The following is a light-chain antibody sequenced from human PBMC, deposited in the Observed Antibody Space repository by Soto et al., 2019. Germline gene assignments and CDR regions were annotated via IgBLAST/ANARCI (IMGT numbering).Light chain of an antibody. V-gene: IGLV2-14*01. CDR1: SNDVGGYNY. Sequence: QSALTQPASVSGSPGQSITISCTGTSNDVGGYNYVSWYQHHPGKAPKLMIYEVTNRPSGVSNRFSGSKSGNTASLTISGLQAEDEADYYCTSYTSSGTLVFGGGTKVTVL. CDR3: TSYTSSGTLV. CDR2: EVT. J-gene: IGLJ2*01.